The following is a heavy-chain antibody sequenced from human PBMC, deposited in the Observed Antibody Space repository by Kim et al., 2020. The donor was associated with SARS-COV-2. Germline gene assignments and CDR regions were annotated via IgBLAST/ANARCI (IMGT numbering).Heavy chain of an antibody. J-gene: IGHJ6*02. V-gene: IGHV3-33*08. CDR3: ARDPGGITMIVVVNYYYGIDV. D-gene: IGHD3-22*01. CDR2: IWYDGSNK. Sequence: GGSLRLSCAASGFTFSSYGMHWVRQAPGKGLEWVAVIWYDGSNKYYADSVKGRFTISRDNSKNTLYLQMNSLRAEDTAVYYCARDPGGITMIVVVNYYYGIDVWGQGTTVTISS. CDR1: GFTFSSYG.